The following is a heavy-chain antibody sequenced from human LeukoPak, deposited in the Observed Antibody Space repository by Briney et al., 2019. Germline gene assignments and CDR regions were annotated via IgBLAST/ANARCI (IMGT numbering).Heavy chain of an antibody. Sequence: SETLSLTCAVYGGSFSGYHWSWIRQPPGKGLEWIGEINHSGSTNYNPSLKSRVTISVDTSKNQFSLKLSSVTAADTAVYYCARKTYYYDSSGTTGGPRPWYFDLWGRGTLVTVSS. V-gene: IGHV4-34*01. D-gene: IGHD3-22*01. CDR1: GGSFSGYH. CDR2: INHSGST. CDR3: ARKTYYYDSSGTTGGPRPWYFDL. J-gene: IGHJ2*01.